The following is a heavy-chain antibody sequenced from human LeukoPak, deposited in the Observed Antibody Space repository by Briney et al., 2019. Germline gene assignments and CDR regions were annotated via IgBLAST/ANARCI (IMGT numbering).Heavy chain of an antibody. CDR3: ESSGRGVDSFYFYMDV. Sequence: GGPLRLSCAASVFTFSQYWMSWVRQAPGKGLEGVENLKHDGREKQDGSEKNYVDSVKGLFTISNDNAKNSLYLQMNSLSAEDTAVYYCESSGRGVDSFYFYMDVWGKGTTVTVSS. D-gene: IGHD3-10*01. J-gene: IGHJ6*03. CDR2: LKHDGREKQDGSEK. V-gene: IGHV3-7*01. CDR1: VFTFSQYW.